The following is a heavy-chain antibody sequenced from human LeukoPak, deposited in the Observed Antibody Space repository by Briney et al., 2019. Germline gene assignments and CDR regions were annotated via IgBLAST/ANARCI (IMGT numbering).Heavy chain of an antibody. Sequence: GGSLRLSCAASGFSFSDYAMSWVCQAPGKGPEWVSGISGSGASRYYEDSVKGRFTISRDNAKNTLYLQMNSLSAEDTAVYYCAKVKITMIVVVVTTNGFFDYWGQGTLVTVSS. V-gene: IGHV3-23*01. CDR3: AKVKITMIVVVVTTNGFFDY. CDR2: ISGSGASR. CDR1: GFSFSDYA. D-gene: IGHD3-22*01. J-gene: IGHJ4*02.